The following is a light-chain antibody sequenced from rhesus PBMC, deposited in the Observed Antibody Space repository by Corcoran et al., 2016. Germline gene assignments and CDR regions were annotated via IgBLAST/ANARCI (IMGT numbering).Light chain of an antibody. CDR3: QKYSSSPT. V-gene: IGKV3-53*01. CDR1: QSVSSY. CDR2: GAS. Sequence: QVILTQSPATLSLSPGERATFSCRASQSVSSYLAWYQQKPGQAPRLLIYGASSRATGIPDRFSGSGSGTEFTLTISSLEPEVFVVYYCQKYSSSPTFGQGTKVEI. J-gene: IGKJ1*01.